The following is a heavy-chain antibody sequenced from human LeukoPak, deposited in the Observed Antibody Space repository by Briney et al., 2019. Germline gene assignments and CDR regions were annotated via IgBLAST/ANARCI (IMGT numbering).Heavy chain of an antibody. D-gene: IGHD3-3*01. J-gene: IGHJ4*02. CDR2: ISAYNGYT. CDR1: GYTFTSYG. CDR3: ARESMGHDFWSGYYQERSDY. V-gene: IGHV1-18*01. Sequence: GASVKVSCKASGYTFTSYGISWVRQAPGQGLEWMGWISAYNGYTNFAQKLQGRVTMTTDTSTSTAHMELRSLRSDDTAVYYCARESMGHDFWSGYYQERSDYWGQGTLVTVSS.